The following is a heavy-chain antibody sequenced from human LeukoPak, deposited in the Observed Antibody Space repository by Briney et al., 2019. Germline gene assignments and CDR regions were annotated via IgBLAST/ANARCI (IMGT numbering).Heavy chain of an antibody. D-gene: IGHD2-2*01. J-gene: IGHJ3*02. CDR1: GLSVSSNF. CDR3: ARDRPYCSSTSCQDAFDI. CDR2: IYGGGST. V-gene: IGHV3-53*01. Sequence: GGSLRLSCAATGLSVSSNFMSWVRQAPGKGLEWVSVIYGGGSTYYADSVKGRFTISRDNSKNTLYLQMNSLRAEDTAVYYCARDRPYCSSTSCQDAFDIWGQGTMVTVSS.